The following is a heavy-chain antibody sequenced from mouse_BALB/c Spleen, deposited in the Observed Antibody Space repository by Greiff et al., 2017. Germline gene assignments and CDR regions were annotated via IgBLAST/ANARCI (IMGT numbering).Heavy chain of an antibody. CDR3: ARDLGYYDY. CDR1: GFTFSDYY. V-gene: IGHV5-4*02. CDR2: ISDGGSYT. D-gene: IGHD2-3*01. J-gene: IGHJ2*01. Sequence: EVMLVESGGGLVKPGGSLKLSCAASGFTFSDYYMYWVRQTPEKRLEWVATISDGGSYTYYPDCVKGRFTISRDNAKNNLYLQMSSLKSEDTAMYYCARDLGYYDYWGQGTTLTVSS.